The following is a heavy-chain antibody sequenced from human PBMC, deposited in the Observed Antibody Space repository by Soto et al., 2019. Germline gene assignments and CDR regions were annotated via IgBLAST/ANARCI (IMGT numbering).Heavy chain of an antibody. V-gene: IGHV3-48*02. J-gene: IGHJ3*02. CDR1: GFTFSRYS. CDR2: ISSSSSTI. CDR3: GGDSSGYFYPDVFDI. D-gene: IGHD3-22*01. Sequence: GWSLRLYCAASGFTFSRYSMNRVRQAPGKGLEWVSYISSSSSTIYYADSVKGRFTISRDNAKNSLYLQMNSLRDEDTAVYYCGGDSSGYFYPDVFDIWGQGTMVTVSS.